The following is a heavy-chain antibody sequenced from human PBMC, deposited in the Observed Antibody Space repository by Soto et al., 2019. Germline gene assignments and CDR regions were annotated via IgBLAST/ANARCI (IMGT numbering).Heavy chain of an antibody. D-gene: IGHD6-25*01. J-gene: IGHJ4*01. CDR1: GLTISSASYY. CDR2: IYYKGST. Sequence: QVLLQESGPRLMKPSQTLSLTCSVSGLTISSASYYWSWIRQHPGKVLEWVGNIYYKGSTYYSPSLKSRVTLWLDTSKNQFSLRLTSVTAADTAGYYCARYPTSGAWSKFDYWGRGTLVTVSS. V-gene: IGHV4-31*03. CDR3: ARYPTSGAWSKFDY.